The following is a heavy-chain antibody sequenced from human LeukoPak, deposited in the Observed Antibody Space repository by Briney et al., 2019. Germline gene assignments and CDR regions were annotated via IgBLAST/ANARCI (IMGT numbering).Heavy chain of an antibody. J-gene: IGHJ5*02. CDR1: GFTFSKYG. V-gene: IGHV3-33*01. Sequence: QPGRSLRLSCAASGFTFSKYGMHWVRPAPGKGLEWVAVIWYDGSNKYYADSVKGRFTISRDNSKNTLYLQMNSLRAEDTAVYYCARGGQGYDLNWFDPWGQGTLVTVSP. CDR2: IWYDGSNK. CDR3: ARGGQGYDLNWFDP. D-gene: IGHD3-3*01.